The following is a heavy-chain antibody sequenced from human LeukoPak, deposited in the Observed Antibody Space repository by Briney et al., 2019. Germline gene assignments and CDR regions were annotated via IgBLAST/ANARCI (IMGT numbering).Heavy chain of an antibody. CDR2: ISYDGSNK. J-gene: IGHJ4*02. Sequence: PGRSLRPSCAASGFTFSTYGMHWVRQAPGKGLEWVAVISYDGSNKYYADSVKGRFTISRDNSKNTLYLQMNSLRAEDTAVHYCAKDERDTAMTSDQVDYWGQGTLVTVSS. D-gene: IGHD5-18*01. V-gene: IGHV3-30*18. CDR1: GFTFSTYG. CDR3: AKDERDTAMTSDQVDY.